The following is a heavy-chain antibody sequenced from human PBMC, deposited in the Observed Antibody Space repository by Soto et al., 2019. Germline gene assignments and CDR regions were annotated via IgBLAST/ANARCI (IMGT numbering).Heavy chain of an antibody. CDR3: ASYYDSSGYYAYYFDY. D-gene: IGHD3-22*01. Sequence: PSETLSLTCVVSGGSLSSYYWSWIRQPPGKGLEWTGYIYYSGSTNYNPSLKSRVTISVDTSKNQFSLKLSSVTAADTAVYYCASYYDSSGYYAYYFDYWGQGTLVTVSS. J-gene: IGHJ4*02. CDR1: GGSLSSYY. V-gene: IGHV4-59*12. CDR2: IYYSGST.